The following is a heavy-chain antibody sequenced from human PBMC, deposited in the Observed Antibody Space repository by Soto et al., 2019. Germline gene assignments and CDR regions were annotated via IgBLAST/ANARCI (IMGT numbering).Heavy chain of an antibody. Sequence: QLQLQESGPGLVKPSETLSLTCTVSGDSIRTNSYWGWIRQSPGKGLEWIGSVYYSGTTYYNPSLKPRVTISIDTSKTQISLTLTSLTAADTAVYYCAKTPAMDVWGKGTTVTVSS. CDR1: GDSIRTNSY. V-gene: IGHV4-39*01. J-gene: IGHJ6*04. CDR3: AKTPAMDV. CDR2: VYYSGTT.